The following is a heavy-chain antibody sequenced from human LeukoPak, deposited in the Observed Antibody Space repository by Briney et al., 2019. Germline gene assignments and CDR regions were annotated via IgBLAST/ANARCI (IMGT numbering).Heavy chain of an antibody. CDR1: GGSISSTTYY. CDR3: ARDPGALSKMTLNNWFDP. D-gene: IGHD1-26*01. V-gene: IGHV4-39*07. Sequence: SETLSLTCTVSGGSISSTTYYWGWIRQTPGKGLGWIGSIYYTGSTYSNPSLRSRVTISIDTSKDQFSLNLSSVTAADTAVYYCARDPGALSKMTLNNWFDPWGQGTLVTVSS. CDR2: IYYTGST. J-gene: IGHJ5*02.